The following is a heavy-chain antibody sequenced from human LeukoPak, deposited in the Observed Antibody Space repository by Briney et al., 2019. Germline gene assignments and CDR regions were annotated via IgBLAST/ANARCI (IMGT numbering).Heavy chain of an antibody. CDR1: GFTVSTDH. D-gene: IGHD6-13*01. CDR2: SYSGGTS. Sequence: GGSLRLSCAASGFTVSTDHMSWVRQAPGKGLEWVAVSYSGGTSQYADSVKGRFTISRDNSKNTLYLRMNSLRAEDTAVYYCAKDRSSSWTWTIDYWGQGTLVTVSS. J-gene: IGHJ4*02. CDR3: AKDRSSSWTWTIDY. V-gene: IGHV3-53*05.